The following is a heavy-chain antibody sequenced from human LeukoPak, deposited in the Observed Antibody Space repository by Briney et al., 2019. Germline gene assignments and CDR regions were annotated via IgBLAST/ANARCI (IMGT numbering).Heavy chain of an antibody. CDR1: GFTFSSYA. Sequence: GGSLRLSCEASGFTFSSYAMHWVRQAPGKGLEWVSSISSSSSYIYYADSVKGRFTISRDNAKNSLYLQMNSLRAEDTAVYYCASTVTTRAPFDYWGQGTLVTVSS. D-gene: IGHD4-11*01. CDR2: ISSSSSYI. CDR3: ASTVTTRAPFDY. J-gene: IGHJ4*02. V-gene: IGHV3-21*01.